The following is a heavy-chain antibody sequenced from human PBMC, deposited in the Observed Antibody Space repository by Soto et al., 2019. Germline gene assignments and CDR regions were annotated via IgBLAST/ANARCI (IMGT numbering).Heavy chain of an antibody. Sequence: PGRSLRLSCAASGFTFSSYSMNWVRQAPGKGLEWVSYISSSSSTIYYADSVKGRFTISRDNAKNSLYLQMNSLRDEDTAVYYCATKNTYYYDSSGRMDVWGQGTTVTVSS. D-gene: IGHD3-22*01. J-gene: IGHJ6*02. CDR3: ATKNTYYYDSSGRMDV. V-gene: IGHV3-48*02. CDR2: ISSSSSTI. CDR1: GFTFSSYS.